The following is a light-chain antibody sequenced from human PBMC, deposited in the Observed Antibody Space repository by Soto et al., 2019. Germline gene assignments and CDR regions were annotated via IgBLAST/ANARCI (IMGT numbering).Light chain of an antibody. CDR2: AAS. CDR1: RGINTY. J-gene: IGKJ4*01. V-gene: IGKV1-9*01. CDR3: QQLNSYPRT. Sequence: DIQITQSPSSLSASIGDRVTITCRASRGINTYVNWYQQKPGKAPKLLIYAASTLQSGVPSRFSGSGSGTEFTLTISSLQPEDFATYYCQQLNSYPRTFGGGTKVDIK.